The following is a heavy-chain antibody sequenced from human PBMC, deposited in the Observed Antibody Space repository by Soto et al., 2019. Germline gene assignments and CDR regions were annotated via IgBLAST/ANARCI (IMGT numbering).Heavy chain of an antibody. CDR2: IYHSGST. Sequence: PSETLSLTCAVSGSSISSGGYSWSWIRQPPGKGLEWIGYIYHSGSTYYNPSLKSRVTISVDRSKNQFSLKLSSVTAADTAVYYCARGGSGGFDPWGQGTLVTVSS. CDR3: ARGGSGGFDP. D-gene: IGHD3-16*01. J-gene: IGHJ5*02. V-gene: IGHV4-30-2*01. CDR1: GSSISSGGYS.